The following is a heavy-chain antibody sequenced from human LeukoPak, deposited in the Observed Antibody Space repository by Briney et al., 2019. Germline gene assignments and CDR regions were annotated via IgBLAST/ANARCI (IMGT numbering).Heavy chain of an antibody. CDR2: ILHSGST. V-gene: IGHV4-4*02. Sequence: SETLSLTCAVSGASISSGPWWSWVRQPPGKGLEWIGDILHSGSTNYNPSLKSRVTISIDKSKNQFSLKSTSVTAADTAVYYCASPSGASTWWGQGTLVTVSS. CDR1: GASISSGPW. CDR3: ASPSGASTW. D-gene: IGHD2-15*01. J-gene: IGHJ4*02.